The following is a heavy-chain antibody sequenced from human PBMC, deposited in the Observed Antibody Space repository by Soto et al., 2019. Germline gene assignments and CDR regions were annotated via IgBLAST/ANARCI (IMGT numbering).Heavy chain of an antibody. D-gene: IGHD3-3*01. CDR2: IGTAGDP. CDR1: GFTFSSYD. Sequence: GGSLRLSCAASGFTFSSYDMHWVRQATGKGLEWVSAIGTAGDPYYPGSVKGRFTISRENAKNSLYLQMNSLRAGDTAVYYCAREMEFGVVFPIYYYGMDVWGQGTTVTVSS. J-gene: IGHJ6*02. V-gene: IGHV3-13*05. CDR3: AREMEFGVVFPIYYYGMDV.